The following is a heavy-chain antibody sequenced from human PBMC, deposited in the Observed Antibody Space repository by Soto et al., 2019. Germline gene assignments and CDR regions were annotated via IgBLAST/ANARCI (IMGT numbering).Heavy chain of an antibody. CDR1: GGSFSGYI. CDR3: ARGLITGSQYSGGWYYFDS. J-gene: IGHJ4*02. CDR2: INHSGSS. D-gene: IGHD1-26*01. Sequence: QVQLQQSGAGLLKPSETLSLTCDVYGGSFSGYICTWIRQTQGKGLQWIGQINHSGSSNYNPSLKSRVTKSVHTSISQFSLELSAVAAAGTAVYYCARGLITGSQYSGGWYYFDSWGQGTQVTVSS. V-gene: IGHV4-34*01.